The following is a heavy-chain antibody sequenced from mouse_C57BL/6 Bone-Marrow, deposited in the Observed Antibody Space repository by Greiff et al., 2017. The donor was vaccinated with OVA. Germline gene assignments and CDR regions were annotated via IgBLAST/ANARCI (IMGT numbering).Heavy chain of an antibody. CDR3: AREIITTVVAPGFAY. CDR1: GYTFTSYW. J-gene: IGHJ3*01. CDR2: IDPSDSYT. V-gene: IGHV1-69*01. D-gene: IGHD1-1*01. Sequence: QVQLQQPGAELVMPGASVKLSCKASGYTFTSYWMHWVKQRPGQGLEWIGEIDPSDSYTNYNQKFKGKSTLTVDKSSSTAYMQLSSLTSEDSAVYDCAREIITTVVAPGFAYWGQGTLVTVSA.